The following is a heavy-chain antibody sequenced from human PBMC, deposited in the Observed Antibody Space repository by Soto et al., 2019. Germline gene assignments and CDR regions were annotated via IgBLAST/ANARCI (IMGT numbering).Heavy chain of an antibody. CDR1: GGSFSGYY. J-gene: IGHJ5*02. V-gene: IGHV4-34*01. CDR3: ARGRLYDFWSGPKNNWFDP. D-gene: IGHD3-3*01. CDR2: INHSGST. Sequence: PSETLSLTCAVYGGSFSGYYWSWIRQPPGKGLEWIGEINHSGSTNYNPSLKSRVTISVDTSKNQFSLKLSSVTAADTAVYYCARGRLYDFWSGPKNNWFDPWGQGTLVTVSS.